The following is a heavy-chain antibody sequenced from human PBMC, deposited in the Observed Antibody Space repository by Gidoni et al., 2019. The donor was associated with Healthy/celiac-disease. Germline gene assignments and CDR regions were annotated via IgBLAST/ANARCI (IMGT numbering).Heavy chain of an antibody. J-gene: IGHJ4*02. Sequence: QVQLQQWGAGLLQPSETLSLTCAVYGGSFSGYSWSWIRQPPGKGLEWIGEINHSGSTNYNPSLKSRVTISVDTSKNQFSLKLSSVTAADTAVYYCARGRYCSSTSCPHYFDYWGQGTLVTVSS. CDR3: ARGRYCSSTSCPHYFDY. V-gene: IGHV4-34*01. CDR2: INHSGST. CDR1: GGSFSGYS. D-gene: IGHD2-2*01.